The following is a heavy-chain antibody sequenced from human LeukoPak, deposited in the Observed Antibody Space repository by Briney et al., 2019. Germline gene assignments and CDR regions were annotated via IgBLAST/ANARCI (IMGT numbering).Heavy chain of an antibody. V-gene: IGHV3-74*01. D-gene: IGHD3-10*01. Sequence: GGSLRLSCAASGLTLSNYWMHWVRQAPGKGLVWVARMNNDGSGISYAASVKGRFTISRDNTKNSLYLQMNSLRAEDTAVYYCARDRGSITMVRGVNHCWGQGILVTVSS. CDR3: ARDRGSITMVRGVNHC. CDR1: GLTLSNYW. J-gene: IGHJ4*02. CDR2: MNNDGSGI.